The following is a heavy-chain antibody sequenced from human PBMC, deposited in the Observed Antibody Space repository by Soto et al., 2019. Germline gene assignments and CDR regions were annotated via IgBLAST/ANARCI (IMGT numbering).Heavy chain of an antibody. CDR3: AGAGYSYGDNWFDP. J-gene: IGHJ5*02. CDR2: IKQDGSEK. V-gene: IGHV3-7*01. Sequence: EVQLVESGGGLVQPGGSLRLSCAASGFTFSSYWMSWVRQAPGKGLEWVANIKQDGSEKYYVDSVKGRFTISRDNAKNSLHLQMNSLRAEDTAVYYCAGAGYSYGDNWFDPWGQGTLVTVSS. D-gene: IGHD5-18*01. CDR1: GFTFSSYW.